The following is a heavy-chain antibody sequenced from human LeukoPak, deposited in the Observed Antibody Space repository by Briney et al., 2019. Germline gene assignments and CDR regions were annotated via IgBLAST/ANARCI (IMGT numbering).Heavy chain of an antibody. CDR2: INSDGSST. Sequence: PGGSLRLSCAVSGFIFSTYWMHWVRQAPGKGLVWVSRINSDGSSTSYADSVRGRFTISRDYAKNTLYLQMNSLRAEDTAVYFCASHTYYYDSSGPADDALDIWGPGTMVTVSS. J-gene: IGHJ3*02. CDR3: ASHTYYYDSSGPADDALDI. V-gene: IGHV3-74*01. CDR1: GFIFSTYW. D-gene: IGHD3-22*01.